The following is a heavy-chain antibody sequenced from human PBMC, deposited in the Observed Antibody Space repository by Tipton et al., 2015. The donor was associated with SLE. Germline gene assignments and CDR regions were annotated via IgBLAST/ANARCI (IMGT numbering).Heavy chain of an antibody. J-gene: IGHJ5*02. CDR1: GGSISSSNW. CDR3: ARLREGDYDLGSGYYRRWCDP. CDR2: IYHSGST. V-gene: IGHV4-4*02. Sequence: TLSLTCAVSGGSISSSNWWSWVRQPPGKGLEWIGEIYHSGSTNYNPSLKSRVTISVAKSKNQFSLKLSSVTAADTAVYYFARLREGDYDLGSGYYRRWCDPWGQGTLVTVSS. D-gene: IGHD3-3*01.